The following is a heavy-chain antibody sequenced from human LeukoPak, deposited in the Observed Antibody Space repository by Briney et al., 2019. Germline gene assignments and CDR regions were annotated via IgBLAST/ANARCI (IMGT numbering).Heavy chain of an antibody. CDR3: ARFETTRGYGWFDP. CDR1: GGSLSSYY. J-gene: IGHJ5*02. D-gene: IGHD5-12*01. V-gene: IGHV4-59*01. Sequence: SETLSLTCTVSGGSLSSYYWNWIRQPPGKGLEWIGYIYYSGSTNYNPSLKSRVTISVDTSKNQFSLKLSPVTAADTAVYYCARFETTRGYGWFDPWGQGTLVTVSS. CDR2: IYYSGST.